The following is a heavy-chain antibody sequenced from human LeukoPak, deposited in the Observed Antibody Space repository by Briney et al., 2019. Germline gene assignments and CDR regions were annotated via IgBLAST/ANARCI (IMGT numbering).Heavy chain of an antibody. J-gene: IGHJ5*02. CDR3: ARDPSVGGFSGSELDL. V-gene: IGHV3-64*01. CDR2: ISYNGEET. D-gene: IGHD3-16*01. Sequence: QPGGSLRLSCAGSGFTFREYFMHWVRQAPGKGLEYLSVISYNGEETYYANSVKGRFTISRDNSKNTLYLQMGSLRAEDTAIYFCARDPSVGGFSGSELDLWGQGALVTVSS. CDR1: GFTFREYF.